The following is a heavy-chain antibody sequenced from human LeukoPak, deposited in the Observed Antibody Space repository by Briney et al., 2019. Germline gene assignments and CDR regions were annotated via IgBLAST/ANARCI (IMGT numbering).Heavy chain of an antibody. CDR2: TIPIFGTA. V-gene: IGHV1-69*13. CDR1: GGTFSSYA. D-gene: IGHD3-3*01. Sequence: GASVKVSCKASGGTFSSYAISWVRQAPGQGLEWMGGTIPIFGTANYAQKFQGRVTITADESTSTAYMELSSLRSENTAVYYCAREVPGDFWSGYYTGSWFDPWGQGTLVTVSS. CDR3: AREVPGDFWSGYYTGSWFDP. J-gene: IGHJ5*02.